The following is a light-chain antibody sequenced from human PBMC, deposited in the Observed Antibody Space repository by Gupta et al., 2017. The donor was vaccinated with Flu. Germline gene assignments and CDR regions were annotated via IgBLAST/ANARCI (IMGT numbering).Light chain of an antibody. CDR1: SLRSYY. V-gene: IGLV3-19*01. CDR2: GKN. CDR3: NSRDSSGNHQWV. J-gene: IGLJ3*02. Sequence: SSELTQDPAVSVALGQTVRITCQGDSLRSYYASWYQQKPGQAPVLVIYGKNNRPSGIPDRFSGSSSGNTAYLTITGAQAEDEADYYCNSRDSSGNHQWVFGGGTKLTV.